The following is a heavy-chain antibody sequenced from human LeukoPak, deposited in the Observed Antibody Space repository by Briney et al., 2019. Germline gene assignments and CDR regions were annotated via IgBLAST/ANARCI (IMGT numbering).Heavy chain of an antibody. CDR3: AKIVVITGTDYFDY. V-gene: IGHV3-53*01. CDR1: GFTVSHEY. D-gene: IGHD3-22*01. J-gene: IGHJ4*02. CDR2: IHKEGST. Sequence: GGSLRLSCAVSGFTVSHEYMTWVRQAPGKGLEWLSVIHKEGSTYYADSVKGRFTISRDNSKNTVYLQMNSLRVEDTAVYYCAKIVVITGTDYFDYWGQGTLVTVSS.